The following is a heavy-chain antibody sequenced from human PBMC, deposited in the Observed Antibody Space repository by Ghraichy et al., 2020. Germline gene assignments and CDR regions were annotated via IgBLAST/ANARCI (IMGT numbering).Heavy chain of an antibody. CDR1: GGSISSSSYY. CDR2: IYYSGST. D-gene: IGHD1-14*01. CDR3: ARRTSPMYYFDY. Sequence: ESLNISCTVSGGSISSSSYYWGWIRQPPGKGLEWIGSIYYSGSTYYNPSLKSRVTISVDTSKNQFSLKLSSVTAADTAVYYCARRTSPMYYFDYWGQGTLVTVSS. V-gene: IGHV4-39*01. J-gene: IGHJ4*02.